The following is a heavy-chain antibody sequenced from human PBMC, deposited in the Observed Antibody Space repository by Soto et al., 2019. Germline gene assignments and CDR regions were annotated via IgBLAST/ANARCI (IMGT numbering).Heavy chain of an antibody. Sequence: GGSLRLSCAASGFTFSSYAMSWVRQAPGKGLEWVSAISGSGGSTYYADSVKGRFTISRDNSKNTLYLQMNSLRAEDTAVYYCAKGEYCSGGSCYSGWDYFDYWGQGTLVTV. CDR3: AKGEYCSGGSCYSGWDYFDY. J-gene: IGHJ4*02. D-gene: IGHD2-15*01. CDR2: ISGSGGST. V-gene: IGHV3-23*01. CDR1: GFTFSSYA.